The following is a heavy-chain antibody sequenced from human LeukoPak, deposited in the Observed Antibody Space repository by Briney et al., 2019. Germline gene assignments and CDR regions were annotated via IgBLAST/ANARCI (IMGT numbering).Heavy chain of an antibody. D-gene: IGHD1/OR15-1a*01. V-gene: IGHV4-34*01. CDR2: INHSGST. CDR1: GGSFSGYY. J-gene: IGHJ4*02. Sequence: PSETLSLTCAVYGGSFSGYYWSWIRQPPGKGLEWIGEINHSGSTNYNPSLKSRVTISVDTSKNQFSLKLSSVTAADTAVYYRARGSNNDYWGQGTLVTVSS. CDR3: ARGSNNDY.